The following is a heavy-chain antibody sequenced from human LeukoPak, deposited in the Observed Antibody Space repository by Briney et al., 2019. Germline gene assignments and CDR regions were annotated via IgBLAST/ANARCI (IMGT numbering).Heavy chain of an antibody. CDR3: ASLSIVSELRASWFDP. CDR1: GDSITNGIYY. Sequence: SETLSLTCSVSGDSITNGIYYWGWVRQPPGKGLEWIGEINHSGSTNYNPSLKSRVTILVDTSKNQFSLKLSSVTAADTAVYYCASLSIVSELRASWFDPWGQGTLVTVSS. CDR2: INHSGST. V-gene: IGHV4-39*07. D-gene: IGHD1-7*01. J-gene: IGHJ5*02.